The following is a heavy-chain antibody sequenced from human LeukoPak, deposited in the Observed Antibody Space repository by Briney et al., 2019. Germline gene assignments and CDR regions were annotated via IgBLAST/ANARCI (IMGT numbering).Heavy chain of an antibody. CDR2: IYSGGST. V-gene: IGHV3-53*01. D-gene: IGHD3-16*01. J-gene: IGHJ6*03. CDR1: GFTVSSNY. Sequence: GGSLRLSCAASGFTVSSNYMSWVRQAPGKGLEWVSVIYSGGSTYYADSVKGRFTISRDNSKNTLCLQMNSLRAEDTAVYYCTTLVYYYYYMDVWGKGTTVTISS. CDR3: TTLVYYYYYMDV.